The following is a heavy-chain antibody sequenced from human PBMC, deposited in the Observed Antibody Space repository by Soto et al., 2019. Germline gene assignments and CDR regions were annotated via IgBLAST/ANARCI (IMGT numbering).Heavy chain of an antibody. CDR1: GFTFSSYG. CDR2: IWYDGSNK. J-gene: IGHJ6*02. CDR3: ARDHEVYYYYGMDV. V-gene: IGHV3-33*01. Sequence: QVQLVESGGGVVQPGRSLRLSCAASGFTFSSYGMHWVRQAPGKGLEWVAVIWYDGSNKYYADSVKGRFTISRDNSKKTRYMPMNSLRAEDTDVYYCARDHEVYYYYGMDVWGQGTTVNVSS.